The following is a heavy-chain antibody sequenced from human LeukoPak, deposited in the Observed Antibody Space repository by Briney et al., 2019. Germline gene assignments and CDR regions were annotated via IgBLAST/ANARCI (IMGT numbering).Heavy chain of an antibody. D-gene: IGHD1-26*01. J-gene: IGHJ6*02. CDR2: ISSGGGST. V-gene: IGHV3-23*01. Sequence: GGSLRLSCAASGFTFSSYAMSWVRQAPGKGPEWVSAISSGGGSTYYADSVKGQFTISRDNSKNTLYLQMNSLRAEDTAVYYCAKSLSGSSYSGMDVWGQGTTVTVSS. CDR1: GFTFSSYA. CDR3: AKSLSGSSYSGMDV.